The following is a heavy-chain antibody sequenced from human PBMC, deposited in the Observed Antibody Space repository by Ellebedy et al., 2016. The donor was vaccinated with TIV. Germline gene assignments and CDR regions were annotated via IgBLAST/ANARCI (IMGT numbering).Heavy chain of an antibody. CDR3: ASPGLFGVVTAFDY. Sequence: ASVKVSCXASGYTFTSYDINWVRQATGQGLEWMGWMNPNSGNTGYAQKFQGRVTMTRNTSISTAYMELSSLRSEDTAVYYCASPGLFGVVTAFDYWGQGTLVTVSS. D-gene: IGHD3-3*01. J-gene: IGHJ4*02. CDR2: MNPNSGNT. CDR1: GYTFTSYD. V-gene: IGHV1-8*01.